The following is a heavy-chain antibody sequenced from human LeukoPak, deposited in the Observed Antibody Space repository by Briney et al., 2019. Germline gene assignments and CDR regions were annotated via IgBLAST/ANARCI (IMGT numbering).Heavy chain of an antibody. CDR3: AILGGVRGTKRAFDI. V-gene: IGHV1-2*02. Sequence: ASVKVSCKASGYTFTGYYMHWVRQAPGQGLEWMGWINPNSGGTNYAQTFKGRVTMTRDTSISTAYMELSRLRSDDTAVYYCAILGGVRGTKRAFDIWGQGTMVTVSS. CDR2: INPNSGGT. CDR1: GYTFTGYY. D-gene: IGHD3-10*01. J-gene: IGHJ3*02.